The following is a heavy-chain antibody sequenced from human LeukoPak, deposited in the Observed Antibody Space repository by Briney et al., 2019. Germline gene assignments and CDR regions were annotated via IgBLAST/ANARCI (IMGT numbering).Heavy chain of an antibody. CDR2: INPNSGGT. Sequence: ASVKVSCKASGYTFTGYYMHWVRQAPGQGLEWMGWINPNSGGTNYAQKFQGRVTMTRDTSISTAYMELSRLRSDDTALYYCARVGSSGWYRNDYMDVWGKGTTVTISS. CDR1: GYTFTGYY. J-gene: IGHJ6*03. D-gene: IGHD6-19*01. V-gene: IGHV1-2*02. CDR3: ARVGSSGWYRNDYMDV.